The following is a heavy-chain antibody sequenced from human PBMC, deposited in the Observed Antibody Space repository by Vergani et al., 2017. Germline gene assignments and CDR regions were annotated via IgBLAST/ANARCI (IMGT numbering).Heavy chain of an antibody. Sequence: QVKLDEAGGGVVRPGRALRLSCAASGFSFGNYAMHWVGQAPGKGLELVGVILYDGTEKKYADSVNGRFTISRDNSKKMMSLQMNSLRVEDTAVYYCARGGKVIIIVVPSTPLWGQGTQVSVS. J-gene: IGHJ4*02. CDR3: ARGGKVIIIVVPSTPL. CDR1: GFSFGNYA. V-gene: IGHV3-30*04. D-gene: IGHD3-9*01. CDR2: ILYDGTEK.